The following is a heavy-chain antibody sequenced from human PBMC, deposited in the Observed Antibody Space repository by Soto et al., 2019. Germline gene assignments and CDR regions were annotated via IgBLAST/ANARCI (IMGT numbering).Heavy chain of an antibody. Sequence: GSLRLSCAASGFTSSSYGMHWVRQAPGKGLEWVAVIWYDGSNKYYADSVKGRFTISRDNSKNTLYLQMNSLRAEDTAVYYCAREGGGYSYPQYYGMDVWGQGTTVTVSS. CDR1: GFTSSSYG. CDR3: AREGGGYSYPQYYGMDV. J-gene: IGHJ6*02. CDR2: IWYDGSNK. D-gene: IGHD5-18*01. V-gene: IGHV3-33*01.